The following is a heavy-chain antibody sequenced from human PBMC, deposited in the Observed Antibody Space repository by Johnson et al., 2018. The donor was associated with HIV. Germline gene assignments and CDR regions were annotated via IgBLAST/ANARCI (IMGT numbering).Heavy chain of an antibody. CDR3: AKDWDRWLQPPGDAFDI. J-gene: IGHJ3*02. D-gene: IGHD5-24*01. V-gene: IGHV3-30-3*01. CDR1: GFTFSSYA. Sequence: QVQLVESGGGVVQPGRSLRLSCAASGFTFSSYAMHWVRQAPGKGLEWVSVISYDGSNKYYADSVKGRFTISRDNSKNTMYLQMSSLRVEDTAVYYCAKDWDRWLQPPGDAFDIRGQGTMVTVSS. CDR2: ISYDGSNK.